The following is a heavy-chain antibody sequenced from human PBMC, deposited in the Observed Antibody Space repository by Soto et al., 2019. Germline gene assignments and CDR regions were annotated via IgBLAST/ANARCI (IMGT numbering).Heavy chain of an antibody. CDR3: TRDSGYYDSSGYDY. CDR2: IRSKAYGGTT. D-gene: IGHD3-22*01. J-gene: IGHJ4*02. Sequence: GGSLRLSCTAFGFTFGDYAMSWFRQAPGKGLEWVGFIRSKAYGGTTEYAASVKGRFTISRDDSKSIAYLQMNSLKTEDTAVYYCTRDSGYYDSSGYDYWGQGTLVTVSS. CDR1: GFTFGDYA. V-gene: IGHV3-49*03.